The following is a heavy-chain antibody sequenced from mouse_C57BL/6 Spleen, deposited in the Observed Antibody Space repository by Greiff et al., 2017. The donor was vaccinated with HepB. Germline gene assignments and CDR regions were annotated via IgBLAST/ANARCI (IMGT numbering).Heavy chain of an antibody. Sequence: VQLQQSGAELARPGASVKLSCKASGYTFTSYGISWVKQSTGQGLEWIGEIYPRSGNTYYNEKFKGKATLTADKSSSTAYMELRSLTSEDAAVYFCARRGVTTNFAYWGQGTLVTVSA. J-gene: IGHJ3*01. CDR2: IYPRSGNT. CDR1: GYTFTSYG. CDR3: ARRGVTTNFAY. D-gene: IGHD2-3*01. V-gene: IGHV1-81*01.